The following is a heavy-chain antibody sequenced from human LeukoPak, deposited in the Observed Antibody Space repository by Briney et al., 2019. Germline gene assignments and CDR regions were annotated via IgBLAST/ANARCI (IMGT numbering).Heavy chain of an antibody. J-gene: IGHJ6*03. CDR3: ARITEAYYDFWSGAPRKHYMDV. V-gene: IGHV5-51*01. D-gene: IGHD3-3*01. Sequence: GESLKISCKGSGYSFTSYWIAWVRQMPEKGLEWMGIIFPDDSDARYSPPFQGHITISADRSINTAYLQWTNLKASDTAMYYCARITEAYYDFWSGAPRKHYMDVWGKGTTVTVSS. CDR2: IFPDDSDA. CDR1: GYSFTSYW.